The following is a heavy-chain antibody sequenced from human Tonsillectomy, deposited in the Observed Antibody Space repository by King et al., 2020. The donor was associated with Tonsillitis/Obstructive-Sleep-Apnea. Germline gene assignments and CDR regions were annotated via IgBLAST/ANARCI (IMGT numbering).Heavy chain of an antibody. D-gene: IGHD4-17*01. J-gene: IGHJ4*02. Sequence: VQLVESGGGLIQSGGSLRLSCAASGVTVSGNYMNWVRPAPGKGLEWVSVIYSGVSTHYADSVKGRFTISRDNSKNTVYLQMNSLKTEDTAVYYCARSPTVTTSFYFDYWGQGTLVTVSS. CDR3: ARSPTVTTSFYFDY. CDR2: IYSGVST. V-gene: IGHV3-53*01. CDR1: GVTVSGNY.